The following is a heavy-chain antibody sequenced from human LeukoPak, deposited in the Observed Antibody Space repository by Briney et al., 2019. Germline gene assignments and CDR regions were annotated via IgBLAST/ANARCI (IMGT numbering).Heavy chain of an antibody. Sequence: ASVKVSCKHPRYTFTSSGISWGRQTPGQGLESMGWISAYNGNTNYAQKLQGRVTMTTDTSTSTAYMELRSLRSDDTAVYYCATPGDYYDSSGYYYFQHWGQGTLVTVSS. V-gene: IGHV1-18*01. CDR1: RYTFTSSG. D-gene: IGHD3-22*01. CDR3: ATPGDYYDSSGYYYFQH. J-gene: IGHJ1*01. CDR2: ISAYNGNT.